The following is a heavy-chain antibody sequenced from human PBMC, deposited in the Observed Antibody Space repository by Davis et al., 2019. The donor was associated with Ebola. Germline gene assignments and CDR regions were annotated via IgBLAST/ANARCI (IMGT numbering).Heavy chain of an antibody. CDR1: GFTFSSYG. Sequence: GESLKISCAASGFTFSSYGMHWVRQAPGKGLEWVAFIRYDGSNKYYADSVKGRFTISRDNSKNTLYLQMNSLRAEDTAVYYCARVSYYDSSEFDYWGQGTLVTVSS. V-gene: IGHV3-30*02. CDR3: ARVSYYDSSEFDY. CDR2: IRYDGSNK. D-gene: IGHD3-22*01. J-gene: IGHJ4*02.